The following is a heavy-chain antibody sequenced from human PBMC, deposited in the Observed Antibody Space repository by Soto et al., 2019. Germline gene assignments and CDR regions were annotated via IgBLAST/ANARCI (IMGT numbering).Heavy chain of an antibody. CDR2: IYHSGST. Sequence: SETLSLTCAVSGGSLSSGGYSWSWIQQPPGKGLEWIGYIYHSGSTYYNPSLKSRVTISVDRSKNQFSLKLSSVTAADTAVYYCARAGGLGAVAVDYWGQGTLVTVSS. D-gene: IGHD6-19*01. J-gene: IGHJ4*02. V-gene: IGHV4-30-2*01. CDR3: ARAGGLGAVAVDY. CDR1: GGSLSSGGYS.